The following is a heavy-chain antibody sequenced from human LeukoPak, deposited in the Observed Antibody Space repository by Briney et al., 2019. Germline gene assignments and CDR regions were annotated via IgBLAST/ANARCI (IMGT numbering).Heavy chain of an antibody. J-gene: IGHJ4*02. Sequence: PGGSLRLSCAASGFTFSSYSMNWVRQAPGKGLEWVSYISSSSSTIYYADSVKGRFTISRDNAKNSLYLQMSSLRAEDTAVYYCARDYPAYSSLFFDYWGQGTLVTVSS. CDR3: ARDYPAYSSLFFDY. V-gene: IGHV3-48*01. CDR2: ISSSSSTI. CDR1: GFTFSSYS. D-gene: IGHD6-19*01.